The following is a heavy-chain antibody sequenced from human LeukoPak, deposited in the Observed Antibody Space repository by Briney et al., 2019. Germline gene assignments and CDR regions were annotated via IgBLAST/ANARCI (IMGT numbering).Heavy chain of an antibody. CDR1: GYAFTYRY. D-gene: IGHD2-2*01. CDR3: ASESQLLSLGDYYYYGMDV. V-gene: IGHV1-45*02. CDR2: ITPFNGNT. J-gene: IGHJ6*02. Sequence: SEKVSCKASGYAFTYRYLHWVRQAPGQALEWMGWITPFNGNTNYVQKFQDRVTITRDRSMSTAYMELSSLRSEDTAMYYCASESQLLSLGDYYYYGMDVWGQGTTVTVSS.